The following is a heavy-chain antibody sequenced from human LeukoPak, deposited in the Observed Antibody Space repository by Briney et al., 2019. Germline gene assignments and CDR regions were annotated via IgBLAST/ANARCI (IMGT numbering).Heavy chain of an antibody. CDR3: ARGSIVVVPAASVFDP. J-gene: IGHJ5*02. Sequence: GASVKVSCKASGYTLTGYYLHWVRQAPRQGVEWMGWINPNSGDTNFAQKFQGRVTMTRDTSISTAYMELSRLRSDDTAVYYCARGSIVVVPAASVFDPWGQGTLVTVSS. CDR2: INPNSGDT. D-gene: IGHD2-2*01. CDR1: GYTLTGYY. V-gene: IGHV1-2*02.